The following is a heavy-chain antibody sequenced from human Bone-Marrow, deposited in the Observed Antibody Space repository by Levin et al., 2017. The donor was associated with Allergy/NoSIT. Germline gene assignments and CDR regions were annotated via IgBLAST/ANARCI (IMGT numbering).Heavy chain of an antibody. J-gene: IGHJ6*02. CDR3: VRDLSEEYSSSACHTPYYYYGMDV. CDR1: GFTFSSYA. V-gene: IGHV3-30-3*01. Sequence: AGGSLRLSCAASGFTFSSYAMHWVRQAPGKGLEWVAVISYDGSNKYYADSVKGRFTISRDNSKNTLYLQMNSLRAEDTAVYYCVRDLSEEYSSSACHTPYYYYGMDVWGQGTTVTVSS. D-gene: IGHD6-6*01. CDR2: ISYDGSNK.